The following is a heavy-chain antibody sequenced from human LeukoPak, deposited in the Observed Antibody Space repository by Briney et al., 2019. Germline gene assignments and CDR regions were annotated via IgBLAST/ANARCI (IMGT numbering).Heavy chain of an antibody. CDR2: IRYDGSNT. Sequence: EGSLRLSCAASGFTFSGYGMDWVRQAPAKGLEWVAFIRYDGSNTYYADSVKGRFTISRDNAKNSLYLQMNSLRAEDTAVYYCARGGSGATRDDTFDIWGQGTMVTVSS. V-gene: IGHV3-30*02. CDR1: GFTFSGYG. D-gene: IGHD3-16*01. CDR3: ARGGSGATRDDTFDI. J-gene: IGHJ3*02.